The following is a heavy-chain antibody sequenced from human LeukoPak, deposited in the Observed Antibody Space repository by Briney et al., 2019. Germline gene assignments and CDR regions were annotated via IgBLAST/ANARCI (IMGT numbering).Heavy chain of an antibody. CDR3: AKDLSGWTYNYFDY. V-gene: IGHV3-23*01. D-gene: IGHD6-19*01. CDR1: GFTFSSYG. J-gene: IGHJ4*02. Sequence: GGSLRLSCAASGFTFSSYGLSWVRQAPGKGLEWVSGISGSAFSTYSADSVKGRFTISRDNSKNTLYLQMNSLRAEDTAVYYCAKDLSGWTYNYFDYWGQGTLVTVSS. CDR2: ISGSAFST.